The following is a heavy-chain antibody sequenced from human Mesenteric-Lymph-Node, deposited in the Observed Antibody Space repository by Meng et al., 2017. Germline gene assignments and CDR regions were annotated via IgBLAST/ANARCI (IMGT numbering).Heavy chain of an antibody. CDR2: TYYKSKWYN. J-gene: IGHJ4*01. Sequence: QVQLQQSGPGLVQPSQTLSHTCAISGDSVSSNSAAWIWIRQSPSRGLEWLGRTYYKSKWYNDYAVSVKRRITINPDTSRNQFSLQLNSVTPEDTAVYFCARERDSGPNHFDYWGQGILVTVSS. CDR3: ARERDSGPNHFDY. V-gene: IGHV6-1*01. CDR1: GDSVSSNSAA. D-gene: IGHD5-12*01.